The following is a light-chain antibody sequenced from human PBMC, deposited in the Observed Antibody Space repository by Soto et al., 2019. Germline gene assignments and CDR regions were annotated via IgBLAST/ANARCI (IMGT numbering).Light chain of an antibody. J-gene: IGKJ1*01. CDR3: QQSYSTPWT. CDR2: AAS. Sequence: DIQMTQSPSSLSASVGDRVTIPCRASPSICSYLNWYQQKPGKAPKLLIYAASSVQCGVPSRFSGSGSGTDFTLTISSLQPEDFATYYCQQSYSTPWTFGQGTKVEIK. V-gene: IGKV1-39*01. CDR1: PSICSY.